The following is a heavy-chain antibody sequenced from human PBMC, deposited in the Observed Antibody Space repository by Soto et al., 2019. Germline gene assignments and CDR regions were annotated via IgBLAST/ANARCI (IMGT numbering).Heavy chain of an antibody. V-gene: IGHV4-34*01. D-gene: IGHD2-8*02. J-gene: IGHJ4*02. CDR3: ERDKITGLFDY. CDR1: GGSFSGYC. Sequence: QVQLQQWGARLLKPSETLSLTCAVYGGSFSGYCWTWIRQPPGTGLEWIGDINHSGSANYNPSLKSRVSISVDTSKNQFSLKLTSVTAADTALYCGERDKITGLFDYWGQGTLVTVSS. CDR2: INHSGSA.